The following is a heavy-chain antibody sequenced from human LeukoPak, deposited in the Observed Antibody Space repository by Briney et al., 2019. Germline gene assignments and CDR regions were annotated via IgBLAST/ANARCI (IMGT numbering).Heavy chain of an antibody. D-gene: IGHD6-6*01. Sequence: GGSLRLSCAASGFTFSSYSMNWVRQAPGKGLEWVSSISSSSSYIYYADSVKGRFTISRDNSKNTLYLQMNSLRAEDTAVYYCARASSVSIAASFDYWGQGTLVTVSS. V-gene: IGHV3-21*01. J-gene: IGHJ4*02. CDR3: ARASSVSIAASFDY. CDR1: GFTFSSYS. CDR2: ISSSSSYI.